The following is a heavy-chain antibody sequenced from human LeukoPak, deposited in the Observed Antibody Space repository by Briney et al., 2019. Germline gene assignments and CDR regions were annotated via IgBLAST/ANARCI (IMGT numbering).Heavy chain of an antibody. CDR3: AKTPVRRFPLYFDY. Sequence: GGSLRLSCAASGFTFSSYAMSWVRQAPGKGLEWVSGISGSDGSTNYADSVKGRFTISRENSKNTLYLQMNSLRAEDTAVYYCAKTPVRRFPLYFDYWGQGTLVTVSS. V-gene: IGHV3-23*01. CDR2: ISGSDGST. J-gene: IGHJ4*02. D-gene: IGHD3-3*01. CDR1: GFTFSSYA.